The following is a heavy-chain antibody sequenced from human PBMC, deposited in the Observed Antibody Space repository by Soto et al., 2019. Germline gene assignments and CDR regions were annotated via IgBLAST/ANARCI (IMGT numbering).Heavy chain of an antibody. CDR1: GGTFSSYA. D-gene: IGHD6-6*01. J-gene: IGHJ6*02. V-gene: IGHV1-69*06. CDR3: LAPRYYYGMDV. CDR2: IIPIFGTA. Sequence: SVKVSCKASGGTFSSYAISWVRQAPGQGLEWMGGIIPIFGTANYAQKFQGRVTIPADKSTNTAYMELSSLRSEDTAVYYFLAPRYYYGMDVWGQGTTVTVSS.